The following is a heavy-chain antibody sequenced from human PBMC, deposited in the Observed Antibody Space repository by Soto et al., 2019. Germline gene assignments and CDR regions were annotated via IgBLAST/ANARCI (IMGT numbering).Heavy chain of an antibody. Sequence: PGGSLRLSCAASGFTFSSYAMHWVRQAPGKGLEWVAVISYDGSNKYYADSVKGRFTISRDNSKNTLYLQMNSLRAEDTAVYYCARDPGYSSGWSAWGQGTLVTVSS. CDR1: GFTFSSYA. D-gene: IGHD6-19*01. V-gene: IGHV3-30-3*01. J-gene: IGHJ5*02. CDR2: ISYDGSNK. CDR3: ARDPGYSSGWSA.